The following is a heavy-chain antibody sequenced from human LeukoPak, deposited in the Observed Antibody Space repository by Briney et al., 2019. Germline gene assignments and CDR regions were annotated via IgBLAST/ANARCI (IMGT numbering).Heavy chain of an antibody. CDR3: ASGYAHYYDSSGYYSWFDP. D-gene: IGHD3-22*01. CDR2: INHSGST. V-gene: IGHV4-34*01. Sequence: SETLSLTCAVYGGSFSGYYWSWIRQPPGKGLEWIGEINHSGSTNYNPSLKSRVTISVDTSKNQFSPKLSSVTAVDAAVYYCASGYAHYYDSSGYYSWFDPWGQGTLVTVSS. J-gene: IGHJ5*02. CDR1: GGSFSGYY.